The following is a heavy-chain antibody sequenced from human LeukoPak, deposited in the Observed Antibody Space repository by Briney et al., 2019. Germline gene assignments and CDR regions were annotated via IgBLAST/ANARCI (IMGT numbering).Heavy chain of an antibody. CDR2: IWYDGSNE. Sequence: PGGSLRLSCAASGFTFSSYGMPWVRQAPGKGLEWVAVIWYDGSNEYYADSVKGRFTISRDNSKNTLYLQMNSLRAEDTAVYYCAKEGEILFDYWGQGTLVTVSS. V-gene: IGHV3-33*06. D-gene: IGHD5-24*01. CDR1: GFTFSSYG. J-gene: IGHJ4*02. CDR3: AKEGEILFDY.